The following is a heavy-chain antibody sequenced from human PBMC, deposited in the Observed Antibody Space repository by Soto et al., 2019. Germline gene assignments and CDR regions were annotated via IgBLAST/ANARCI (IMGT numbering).Heavy chain of an antibody. CDR1: GGTFSSYA. CDR2: IIPIFGTA. V-gene: IGHV1-69*06. Sequence: SVKVSCTASGGTFSSYAISWVRQAPGQGLEWMGGIIPIFGTANYAQKFQGRVTITADKSTSTAYMELSSLRSEDTAVYYCARVYSSSWYYYYYGMDVWGQGTTVTVSS. J-gene: IGHJ6*02. CDR3: ARVYSSSWYYYYYGMDV. D-gene: IGHD6-13*01.